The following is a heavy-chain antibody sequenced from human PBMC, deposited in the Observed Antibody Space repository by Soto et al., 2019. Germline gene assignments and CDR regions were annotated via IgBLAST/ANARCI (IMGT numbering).Heavy chain of an antibody. D-gene: IGHD3-10*01. V-gene: IGHV1-69*13. J-gene: IGHJ4*02. CDR3: ARDRAHRGFDY. CDR1: GGSFTSYA. Sequence: SVKVSCKASGGSFTSYAISWVRQAPGQGLEWVGTVLPVLGTTNYAQKFQGRVTITADESTSTAYMELRSLRSEDTAIYYCARDRAHRGFDYWGQGTLVTVYS. CDR2: VLPVLGTT.